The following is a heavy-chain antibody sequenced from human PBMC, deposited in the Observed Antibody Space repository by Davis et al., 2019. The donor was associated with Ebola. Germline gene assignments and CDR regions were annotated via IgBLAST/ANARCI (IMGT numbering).Heavy chain of an antibody. Sequence: PGGSLRLSCAASGFTFSSYAMSWVRQAPGKGLEWVSAISGRGASTYYADSVKGRFTISRDKFKNTLYLQINSLGAEDTAVYYCARAQALAGISYFDYWGQGTLVTVSS. J-gene: IGHJ4*02. D-gene: IGHD3-10*01. V-gene: IGHV3-23*01. CDR1: GFTFSSYA. CDR3: ARAQALAGISYFDY. CDR2: ISGRGAST.